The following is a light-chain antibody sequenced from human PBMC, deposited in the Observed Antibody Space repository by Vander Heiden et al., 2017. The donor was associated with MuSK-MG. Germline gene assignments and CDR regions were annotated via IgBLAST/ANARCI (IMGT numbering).Light chain of an antibody. Sequence: DIQMTQSPSSLSASVGDRVTITCRASQRISNYLNWYQQKPGKAPKVLIYAASSVQSGVPSRFSGSGSGTDFTLTISSLQPEDVATYYCQHSYSTPPTFGQGTKVEIK. J-gene: IGKJ1*01. CDR1: QRISNY. V-gene: IGKV1-39*01. CDR3: QHSYSTPPT. CDR2: AAS.